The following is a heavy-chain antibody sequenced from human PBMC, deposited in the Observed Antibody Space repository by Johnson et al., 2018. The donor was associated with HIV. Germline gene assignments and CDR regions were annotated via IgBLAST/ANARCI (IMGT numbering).Heavy chain of an antibody. V-gene: IGHV3-53*01. J-gene: IGHJ3*02. D-gene: IGHD6-13*01. CDR1: GFTVSSNY. Sequence: VQLVESGGGLIQPEGSLRLSCAASGFTVSSNYMSWVRQAPGKGLEWVSVIYSGGSTYYADSVKGRFTISRDNSKNTLYLQMNSLRAEETDVYYCARVITEGGTRWAVGIWGQGTIVTVSS. CDR3: ARVITEGGTRWAVGI. CDR2: IYSGGST.